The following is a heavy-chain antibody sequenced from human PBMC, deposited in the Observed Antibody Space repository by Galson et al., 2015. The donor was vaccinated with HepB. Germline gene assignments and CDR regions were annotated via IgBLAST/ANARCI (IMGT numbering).Heavy chain of an antibody. D-gene: IGHD1-26*01. Sequence: SLRLSCAASGLSFSSRWMHWVRQAPGKGLVWVSRIKGDGSGPIYADSVNGRFTITRDNAKNTLYLQMNSLRDEDTALYYCASEKYGGAFDYWGQGTLVTVSS. J-gene: IGHJ4*02. CDR2: IKGDGSGP. CDR1: GLSFSSRW. V-gene: IGHV3-74*01. CDR3: ASEKYGGAFDY.